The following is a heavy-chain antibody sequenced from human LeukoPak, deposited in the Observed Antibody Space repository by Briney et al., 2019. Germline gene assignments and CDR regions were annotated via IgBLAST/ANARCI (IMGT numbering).Heavy chain of an antibody. D-gene: IGHD3-10*01. J-gene: IGHJ6*03. CDR3: AKVMKGSERLTMVRGVIIKTAGLYYMDV. CDR2: ISASGGST. V-gene: IGHV3-23*01. Sequence: GGSLRLSSAASGFTLSTYAMSWVRQAPGKGLEWVSSISASGGSTDYADSVKGRFTISRDNSKNTVYLQMNSLRAEDTAVYYCAKVMKGSERLTMVRGVIIKTAGLYYMDVWGKGTTVTVSS. CDR1: GFTLSTYA.